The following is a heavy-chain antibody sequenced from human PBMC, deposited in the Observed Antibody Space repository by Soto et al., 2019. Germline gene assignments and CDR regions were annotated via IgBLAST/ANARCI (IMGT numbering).Heavy chain of an antibody. CDR3: ARDQGTVLVFDY. V-gene: IGHV3-33*01. CDR1: GFTFSSYG. D-gene: IGHD2-8*02. CDR2: IWYDGSNK. J-gene: IGHJ4*02. Sequence: QVQLVESGGGVVQPGRSLRLSCAASGFTFSSYGMHCVRQAPGKGLEWVAVIWYDGSNKYYADSVKGRFTISRDNSKITLYLEMNSLRAEDTAVYYFARDQGTVLVFDYWGQGTLVTFAS.